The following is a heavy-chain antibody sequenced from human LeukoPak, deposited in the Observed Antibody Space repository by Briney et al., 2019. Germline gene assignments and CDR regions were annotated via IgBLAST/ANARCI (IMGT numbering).Heavy chain of an antibody. V-gene: IGHV3-48*03. D-gene: IGHD3-10*02. CDR1: GFTLSSDE. CDR2: IRSRGSTR. CDR3: AELGITMIGGV. Sequence: PGGALRLSCSASGFTLSSDERNWVRQAPGKGLGWVSYIRSRGSTRYYVDSGKGRFTIPRDNAKNSLYLPMNSLRAEDTAVYYCAELGITMIGGVWGKGTTVTISS. J-gene: IGHJ6*04.